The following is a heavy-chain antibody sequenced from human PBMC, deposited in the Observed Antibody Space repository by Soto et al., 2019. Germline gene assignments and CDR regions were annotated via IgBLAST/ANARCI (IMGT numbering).Heavy chain of an antibody. V-gene: IGHV4-34*01. CDR2: INHSEST. Sequence: SETLSLTCAVYGGSFSGYYWTWIRQPPGKGLEWIGEINHSESTNYNAHLKSRVTISVDTSKNQFALKLRSVIAADAAIYYCAGYSRGFLDWRACGGYHGMDVWGQGTTVTVSS. D-gene: IGHD3-3*01. J-gene: IGHJ6*02. CDR3: AGYSRGFLDWRACGGYHGMDV. CDR1: GGSFSGYY.